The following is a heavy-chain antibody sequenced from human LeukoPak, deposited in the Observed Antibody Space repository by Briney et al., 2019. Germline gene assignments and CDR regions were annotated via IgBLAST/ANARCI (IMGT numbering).Heavy chain of an antibody. D-gene: IGHD5-18*01. CDR2: IYYSGST. CDR1: GGSISSGGYY. Sequence: SETLSLTCTVSGGSISSGGYYWSWIRQHPGKGLEWIGYIYYSGSTYYNPSLKSRVTISVDTSKNQFSLKLSSVTAADTAVYYCARGRPYRYGSSHGGFDYWGQGTLVTVSS. J-gene: IGHJ4*02. CDR3: ARGRPYRYGSSHGGFDY. V-gene: IGHV4-31*03.